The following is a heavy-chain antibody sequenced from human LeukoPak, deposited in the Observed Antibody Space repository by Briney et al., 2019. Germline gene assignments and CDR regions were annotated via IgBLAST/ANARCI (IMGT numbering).Heavy chain of an antibody. V-gene: IGHV3-11*03. Sequence: GGSLRLSCAASGFIFSDYYMSWMRQAPGKGLEWLSYIDGSSSRTNYADSVKGRFTISRDNVKNSLYLQMNSLRAEDTAVYFCARRGTDYCTPSSCHPNWFAPWGQGTQVTVSS. D-gene: IGHD4-11*01. CDR2: IDGSSSRT. J-gene: IGHJ5*02. CDR1: GFIFSDYY. CDR3: ARRGTDYCTPSSCHPNWFAP.